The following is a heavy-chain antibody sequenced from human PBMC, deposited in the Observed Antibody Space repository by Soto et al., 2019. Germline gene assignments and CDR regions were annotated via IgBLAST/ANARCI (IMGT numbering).Heavy chain of an antibody. CDR2: TYYRSKWYN. D-gene: IGHD2-15*01. CDR3: ARGLLFFPIWSRNLRGAPHMAV. Sequence: PSPTLSLTCAISGDSVSSNSAAWNWIRQSPSRGLEWLGRTYYRSKWYNDYAVSVKSRITINPDTSKNQFSLQLNSVTPEDAAVYYCARGLLFFPIWSRNLRGAPHMAVWGKGTTVPVSS. J-gene: IGHJ6*03. V-gene: IGHV6-1*01. CDR1: GDSVSSNSAA.